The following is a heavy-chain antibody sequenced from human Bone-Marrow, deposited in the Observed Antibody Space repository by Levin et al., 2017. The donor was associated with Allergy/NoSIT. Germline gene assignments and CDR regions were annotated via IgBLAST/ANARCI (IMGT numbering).Heavy chain of an antibody. CDR1: EFTFSNNY. CDR3: AGYSRNDH. Sequence: PGGSLRLSCAASEFTFSNNYMTWVRQAPGKGLEWVSLIYSGGSTHYADSVRGRFTISRDNSKNTLFLQMNSLRVEETAGDYCAGYSRNDHWGQGTLVTVSS. J-gene: IGHJ4*02. CDR2: IYSGGST. V-gene: IGHV3-53*01. D-gene: IGHD6-13*01.